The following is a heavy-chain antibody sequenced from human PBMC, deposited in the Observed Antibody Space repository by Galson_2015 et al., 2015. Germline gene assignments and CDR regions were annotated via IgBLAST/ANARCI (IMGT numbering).Heavy chain of an antibody. Sequence: SVKVSCKASGYIFTSYYMNWVRQAPGQGLEWMGIINPSGGRTSYAQKFQGRVTMTRDTSTRTVYMELSSLRSEDTAVYYCARVPLDYYAMDVWGQGTTVSVSS. J-gene: IGHJ6*02. V-gene: IGHV1-46*01. CDR1: GYIFTSYY. CDR3: ARVPLDYYAMDV. CDR2: INPSGGRT.